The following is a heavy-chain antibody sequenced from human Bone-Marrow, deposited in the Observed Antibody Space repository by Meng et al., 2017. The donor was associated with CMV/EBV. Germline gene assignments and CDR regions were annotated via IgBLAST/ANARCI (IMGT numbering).Heavy chain of an antibody. J-gene: IGHJ5*02. CDR2: ISNYNGNT. D-gene: IGHD6-6*01. CDR3: ARDMIASRPGWFDP. V-gene: IGHV1-18*01. Sequence: QVQLVQSGVEVKKPGASVKVSCKASGYTFTTYGLSWVRQAPGQGLEWMGWISNYNGNTNYAQKFQDRVTMTTDASTSIACMELRSLRFDDTAIYYCARDMIASRPGWFDPWGQGTLVTVSS. CDR1: GYTFTTYG.